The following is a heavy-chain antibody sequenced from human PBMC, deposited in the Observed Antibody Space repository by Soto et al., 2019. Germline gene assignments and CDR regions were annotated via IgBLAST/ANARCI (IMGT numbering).Heavy chain of an antibody. D-gene: IGHD1-26*01. CDR3: GRSPPGARACDI. V-gene: IGHV2-70*04. CDR1: GFSLSTTGMS. J-gene: IGHJ3*02. CDR2: IDWDDDK. Sequence: SGPTLVNPTQTLTLTCTFSGFSLSTTGMSVSWIRQPPGKALEWLARIDWDDDKFYSTSLKTRLTISKDTYKNQVVLTMTKMDPVDTATYYCGRSPPGARACDIWGQGTMVTVSS.